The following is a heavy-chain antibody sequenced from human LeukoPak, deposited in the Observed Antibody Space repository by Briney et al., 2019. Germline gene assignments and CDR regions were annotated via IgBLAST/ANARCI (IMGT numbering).Heavy chain of an antibody. CDR1: GFTVSSNY. Sequence: PGGSLRLSCAASGFTVSSNYMSWIRQAPGKGLEWVSYISSSGSTIYYADSVKGRFTISRDNAKNSLYLQMNSLRAEDTAVYYCARGTSFLSGYYLYWGQGTLVTVSS. CDR2: ISSSGSTI. D-gene: IGHD3-22*01. J-gene: IGHJ4*02. V-gene: IGHV3-11*01. CDR3: ARGTSFLSGYYLY.